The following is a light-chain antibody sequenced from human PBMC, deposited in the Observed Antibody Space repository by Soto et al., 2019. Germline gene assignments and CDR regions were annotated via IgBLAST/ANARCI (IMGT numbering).Light chain of an antibody. CDR2: RNN. CDR1: SSNIGSNY. V-gene: IGLV1-47*01. J-gene: IGLJ2*01. Sequence: QSVLTQPPSASGTPGQRVTISCSGSSSNIGSNYVYWYQQLPGTAPKLLIYRNNQRPSGVPDRFSGSKSGTSASLAIGGLLSEDEADYYCAAWDESLGGPVVFGGGTALTVL. CDR3: AAWDESLGGPVV.